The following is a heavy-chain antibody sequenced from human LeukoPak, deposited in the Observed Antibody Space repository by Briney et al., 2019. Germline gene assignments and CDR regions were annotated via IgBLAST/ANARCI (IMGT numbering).Heavy chain of an antibody. CDR3: AKDPSSTSRVGLCPYYYMDV. V-gene: IGHV3-30*18. D-gene: IGHD2-2*01. J-gene: IGHJ6*03. CDR1: GFTFSSYG. Sequence: PGRSLRLSCAASGFTFSSYGMHWVRQAPGKGLKWVAVISYDGSNKYYADSVKGRFTISRDNSKNTLYLQMNSLRAEDTAVYYCAKDPSSTSRVGLCPYYYMDVWGKGTTVTVSS. CDR2: ISYDGSNK.